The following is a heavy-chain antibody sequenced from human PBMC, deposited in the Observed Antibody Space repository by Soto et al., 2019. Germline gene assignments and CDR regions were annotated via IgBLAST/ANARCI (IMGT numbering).Heavy chain of an antibody. V-gene: IGHV3-49*03. CDR1: GFTFGDYA. D-gene: IGHD3-3*01. J-gene: IGHJ6*02. CDR3: TRVVGESITIFGVVIYGGMDV. Sequence: PGGSLRLSCTASGFTFGDYAMSWFRQAPGKGLEWVGFIRSKAYGGTTEYAASVKGRFTISRDDSKSIAYLQMNSLKTEDTAVYYCTRVVGESITIFGVVIYGGMDVWGQGTTVTVSS. CDR2: IRSKAYGGTT.